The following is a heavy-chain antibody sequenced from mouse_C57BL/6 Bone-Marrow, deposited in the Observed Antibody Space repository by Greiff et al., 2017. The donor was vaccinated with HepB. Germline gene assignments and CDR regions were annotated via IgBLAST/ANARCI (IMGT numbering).Heavy chain of an antibody. V-gene: IGHV1-63*01. J-gene: IGHJ4*01. CDR1: GYTFTNYW. D-gene: IGHD4-1*01. CDR3: ARRTGTGAMDD. Sequence: QVQLQQSGAELVRPGTSVKMSCKASGYTFTNYWIGWAKQRPGHGLEWIGDIYPGGGYTNYNEKFKGKATLTADKSSSTAYMQFSSLTSEDSAIYYCARRTGTGAMDDWGQGTSVTVSS. CDR2: IYPGGGYT.